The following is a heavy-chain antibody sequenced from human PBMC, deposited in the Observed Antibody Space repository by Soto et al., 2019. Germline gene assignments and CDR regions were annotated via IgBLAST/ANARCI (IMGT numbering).Heavy chain of an antibody. CDR2: IIPIFGTA. J-gene: IGHJ3*02. V-gene: IGHV1-69*01. D-gene: IGHD2-2*01. CDR3: ARVKAYCSSTSCFLPDDAFDI. CDR1: GGTFSSYA. Sequence: QVQLVQSGAEVKKPGSSVKVSCKASGGTFSSYAISWVRQAPGQGLEWMGGIIPIFGTANYAQKFQGRVTITADESTSTAYMELGSLRSEDTAVYYCARVKAYCSSTSCFLPDDAFDIWGQGTMVTVSS.